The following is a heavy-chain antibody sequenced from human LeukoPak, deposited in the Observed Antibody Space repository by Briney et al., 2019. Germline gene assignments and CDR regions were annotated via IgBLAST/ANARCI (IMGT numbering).Heavy chain of an antibody. CDR2: ISYDGSNK. Sequence: PGGSLRLSCAASGFTFSSNGMHWVRQAPGKGLEWVAVISYDGSNKYYADSVKGRFTISRDNSWNTLYLQMNSLRAEDTAVYYCAKDLDYWGQGTLVTVSS. CDR1: GFTFSSNG. V-gene: IGHV3-30*18. J-gene: IGHJ4*02. CDR3: AKDLDY.